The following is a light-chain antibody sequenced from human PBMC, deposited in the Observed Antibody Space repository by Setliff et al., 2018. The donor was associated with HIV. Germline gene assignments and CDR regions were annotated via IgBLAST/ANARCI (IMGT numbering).Light chain of an antibody. CDR3: QVWHSNDHYV. CDR2: DDA. V-gene: IGLV3-21*03. J-gene: IGLJ1*01. CDR1: NIGTKG. Sequence: SYELTQPPSVSVAPGKTAKINCGGSNIGTKGVHWYQQRPGQAPVPVFYDDADRPSRIRDRFSGSKSGNTATLTISRVEAGDEADYYCQVWHSNDHYVFGTGTKVTVL.